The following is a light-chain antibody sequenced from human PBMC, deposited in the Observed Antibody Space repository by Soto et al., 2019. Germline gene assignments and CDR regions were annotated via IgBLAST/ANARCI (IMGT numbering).Light chain of an antibody. J-gene: IGKJ2*01. CDR1: QRIDDY. Sequence: DIQMTQSPSSLSASVGDRVTLTCRASQRIDDYLGWFQQKPGKAPKSLISAASRLQSGVPSRFSATGSGTDFTLTISSLEPEDFATYYCQQYHSYPYTFGQGTKLEIK. V-gene: IGKV1-16*01. CDR3: QQYHSYPYT. CDR2: AAS.